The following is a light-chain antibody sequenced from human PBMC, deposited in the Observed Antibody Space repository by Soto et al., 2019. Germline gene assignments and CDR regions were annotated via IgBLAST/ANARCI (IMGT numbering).Light chain of an antibody. CDR2: FAS. CDR3: QHRHNWPTWT. CDR1: QSVSTN. Sequence: VMTQSPATLSVSPGERAALSCRASQSVSTNLAWYQQKPGQPPRLLIYFASTRATAVPARFTAGGSGTGFTLTISSLQSYDLAVYYCQHRHNWPTWTFGQGTKVEIK. V-gene: IGKV3-15*01. J-gene: IGKJ1*01.